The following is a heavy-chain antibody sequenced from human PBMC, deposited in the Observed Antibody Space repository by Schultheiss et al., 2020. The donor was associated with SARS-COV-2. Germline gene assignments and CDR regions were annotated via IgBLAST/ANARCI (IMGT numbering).Heavy chain of an antibody. V-gene: IGHV3-23*01. Sequence: GGSLRLSCAASGLTVSSNFMSWVRQAPGKGLEWVSAISGDGFGTYYADSVKGRFTTSRDNAKNTVYLQMNSLRVEDTAIYFCARGVHGLDVWGQGTTVTVSS. J-gene: IGHJ6*02. CDR3: ARGVHGLDV. CDR1: GLTVSSNF. CDR2: ISGDGFGT.